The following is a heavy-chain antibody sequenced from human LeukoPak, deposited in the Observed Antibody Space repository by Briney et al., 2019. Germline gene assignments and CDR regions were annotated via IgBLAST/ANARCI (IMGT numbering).Heavy chain of an antibody. Sequence: PGGSLRLSCATSGFRFSSYWMHWVRQAPGKGLVWVSRINSDGSVTTFADSVKGRFTTSRDNAMDTVYLQMDSLTVEDTAVYFCARSSHYTIPFDSWGQGMLVTVSS. CDR1: GFRFSSYW. J-gene: IGHJ5*01. CDR3: ARSSHYTIPFDS. CDR2: INSDGSVT. V-gene: IGHV3-74*01. D-gene: IGHD2-2*02.